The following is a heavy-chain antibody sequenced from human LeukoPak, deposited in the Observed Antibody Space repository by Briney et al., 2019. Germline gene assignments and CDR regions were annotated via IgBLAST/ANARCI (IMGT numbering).Heavy chain of an antibody. V-gene: IGHV4-39*01. CDR2: IYYSGST. J-gene: IGHJ4*02. CDR3: ARRGSGWYYFDY. CDR1: GGSISSSTFY. Sequence: SETLSLTCTVPGGSISSSTFYWGWIRQPPGKGLEWIGSIYYSGSTYYNPSLKSRVTISVDTSKNQFSLKLSSVTAADTAVYYCARRGSGWYYFDYWGQGTLVTVSS. D-gene: IGHD6-19*01.